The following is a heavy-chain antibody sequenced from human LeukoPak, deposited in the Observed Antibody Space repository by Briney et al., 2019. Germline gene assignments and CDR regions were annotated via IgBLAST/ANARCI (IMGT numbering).Heavy chain of an antibody. CDR1: GFA. V-gene: IGHV3-23*01. CDR2: IRGSGDDST. D-gene: IGHD4-17*01. Sequence: GGSLRPSCTASGFAMSWVRQAPGKGLEWVASIRGSGDDSTYYADSVKGRFIISRDHFKNTLYLQMDSLRAEDSAVYYCANRVGLRYYYFDYWGQGTLVTVSS. J-gene: IGHJ4*02. CDR3: ANRVGLRYYYFDY.